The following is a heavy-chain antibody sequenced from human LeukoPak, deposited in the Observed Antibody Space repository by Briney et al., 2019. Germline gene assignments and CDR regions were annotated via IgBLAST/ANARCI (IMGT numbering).Heavy chain of an antibody. D-gene: IGHD6-19*01. CDR3: ARGVAGGKVGYFDY. Sequence: SSETLSLTCAVYGGSFSGYYWSWIRQPPGKGLEWIGEINHSGSTNYNPSLKSRVTISVDTSKNQFSLKLSSVTAADTAVYYCARGVAGGKVGYFDYWGQGTLVTVSS. CDR1: GGSFSGYY. V-gene: IGHV4-34*01. CDR2: INHSGST. J-gene: IGHJ4*02.